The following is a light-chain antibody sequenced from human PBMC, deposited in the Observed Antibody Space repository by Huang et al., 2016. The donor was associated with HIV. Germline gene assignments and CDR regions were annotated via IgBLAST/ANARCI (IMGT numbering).Light chain of an antibody. Sequence: IVMTQSPATLSVSPGERVTVSCRANRSVSSNLAWYQQRPGQAPRLLIYGSSTRAPGSPARFSGRGSGTDFSLTISSLQSEDFALYYCQQYNNWLLSFGGGTRVDI. CDR3: QQYNNWLLS. V-gene: IGKV3-15*01. J-gene: IGKJ4*01. CDR2: GSS. CDR1: RSVSSN.